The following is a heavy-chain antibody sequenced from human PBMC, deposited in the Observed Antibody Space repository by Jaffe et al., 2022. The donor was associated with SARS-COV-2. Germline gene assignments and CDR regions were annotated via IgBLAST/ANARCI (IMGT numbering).Heavy chain of an antibody. CDR1: GFTFRNHW. Sequence: QVVESGGGLVQPGGSLRLSCAASGFTFRNHWMNWVRQAPGKGLEWVANIKQDGSEKYYVDSVKGRFTISRDNAKNSLYLQMNSLRAEDTAVYYCTTFPGYSGNDDGLDICGQGTMVTVSS. D-gene: IGHD5-12*01. CDR3: TTFPGYSGNDDGLDI. CDR2: IKQDGSEK. J-gene: IGHJ3*02. V-gene: IGHV3-7*01.